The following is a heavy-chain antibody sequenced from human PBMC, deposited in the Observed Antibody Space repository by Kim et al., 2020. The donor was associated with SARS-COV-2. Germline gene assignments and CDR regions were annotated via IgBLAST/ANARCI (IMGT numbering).Heavy chain of an antibody. Sequence: TTYYADSVKGRFATSRDNSKNTVYLHMISLRAEDTAVYYCAKDRLDPSNSWGQGTLVTVSS. V-gene: IGHV3-23*01. CDR3: AKDRLDPSNS. J-gene: IGHJ4*02. D-gene: IGHD6-6*01. CDR2: TT.